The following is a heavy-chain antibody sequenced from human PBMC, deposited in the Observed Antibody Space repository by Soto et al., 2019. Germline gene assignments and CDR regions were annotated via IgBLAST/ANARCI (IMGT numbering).Heavy chain of an antibody. D-gene: IGHD2-2*02. J-gene: IGHJ4*02. Sequence: GGSLRLSCAASGFTFSNAWMSWVRQAPGKGLEWVGRIKSKTDGGTTDYAAPVKGRFTISRDDSKNTLYLQMNSLKTEDTAVYYCTTDTLYCSSTSCYSGYWGQGTLVTV. CDR2: IKSKTDGGTT. CDR3: TTDTLYCSSTSCYSGY. V-gene: IGHV3-15*01. CDR1: GFTFSNAW.